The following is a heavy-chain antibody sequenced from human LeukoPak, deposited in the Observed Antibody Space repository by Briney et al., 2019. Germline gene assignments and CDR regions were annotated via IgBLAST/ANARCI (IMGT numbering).Heavy chain of an antibody. CDR3: ARGGVYGSGSYYNPHWFDP. V-gene: IGHV4-61*08. Sequence: SETLSLTCTVSGGSISSGGYYWSWIRQPPGKGLEWIGYIYHSGSTNYNPSLKSRVTISVDTSKNQFSLKLSSVTAADTAVYYCARGGVYGSGSYYNPHWFDPWGQGTLVTVSS. CDR2: IYHSGST. D-gene: IGHD3-10*01. J-gene: IGHJ5*02. CDR1: GGSISSGGYY.